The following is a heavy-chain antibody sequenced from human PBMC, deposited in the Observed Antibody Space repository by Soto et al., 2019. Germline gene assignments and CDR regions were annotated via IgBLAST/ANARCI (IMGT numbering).Heavy chain of an antibody. CDR1: GGSISSYY. CDR3: ARVRGYSYGYGLFDY. CDR2: IYYSGST. D-gene: IGHD5-18*01. Sequence: SETLSLTCTVSGGSISSYYWSWIRQPPGKGLEWIGYIYYSGSTNYNPSLKSRVTISVDTSKNQFSLKLSSVTAADTAVYYCARVRGYSYGYGLFDYWGQGTLVTVSS. V-gene: IGHV4-59*01. J-gene: IGHJ4*02.